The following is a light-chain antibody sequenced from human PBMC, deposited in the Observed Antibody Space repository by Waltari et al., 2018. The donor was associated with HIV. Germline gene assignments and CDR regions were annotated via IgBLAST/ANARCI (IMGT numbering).Light chain of an antibody. CDR3: QSADHSDSCV. CDR1: TLSSTY. J-gene: IGLJ1*01. Sequence: SYELPQPPSVSVSPGQTARIPCSGDTLSSTYTSWYQQKPGQAPILVIFKDSERPSGIPERFSGSISGTTVTLTISEVQTEDEADYYCQSADHSDSCVYGTGTTLTVL. CDR2: KDS. V-gene: IGLV3-25*03.